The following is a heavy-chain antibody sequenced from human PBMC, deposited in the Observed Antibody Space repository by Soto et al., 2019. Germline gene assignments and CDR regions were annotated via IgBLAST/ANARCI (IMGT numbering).Heavy chain of an antibody. J-gene: IGHJ1*01. D-gene: IGHD6-13*01. CDR3: ANQKLVHLLSGYLQH. CDR1: GGSISGSYYY. V-gene: IGHV4-39*01. Sequence: SETLSLTCAVSGGSISGSYYYWGWLRQSPGKGPEWIGSVFYTGFTSYNPSLESRVSVSVDTSKNQFSLKVSGVSAADTAVYYCANQKLVHLLSGYLQHWGQGTLVTVPS. CDR2: VFYTGFT.